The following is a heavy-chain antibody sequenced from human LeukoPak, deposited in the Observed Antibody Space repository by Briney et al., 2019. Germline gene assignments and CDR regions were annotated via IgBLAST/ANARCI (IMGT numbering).Heavy chain of an antibody. J-gene: IGHJ4*02. D-gene: IGHD6-13*01. CDR1: GGSFSGYY. CDR3: ARSPGDSSSWYWDY. V-gene: IGHV4-34*01. Sequence: PSETLSLTCAVYGGSFSGYYWSWIRQPPGKGLEWIGSIYYSGSTYYNPSLKSRVTISVDTSKNQFSLKLSSVTAADTAVYYCARSPGDSSSWYWDYWGQGTLVTVSS. CDR2: IYYSGST.